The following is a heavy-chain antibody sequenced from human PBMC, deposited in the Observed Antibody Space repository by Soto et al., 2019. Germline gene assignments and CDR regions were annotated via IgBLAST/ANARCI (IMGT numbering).Heavy chain of an antibody. Sequence: EVQLVESGGGLVKPGGSLRLSCAASGFTFSSYSMNWVRQAPGKGLEWVSSISSSSSYIYYADSVKGRFTISRDNAKNSLYLQMNSLRAEDTAVYYCARLPDTAMVSDYYYYYGMDVWGQGTTVTVSS. CDR2: ISSSSSYI. V-gene: IGHV3-21*01. CDR3: ARLPDTAMVSDYYYYYGMDV. J-gene: IGHJ6*02. D-gene: IGHD5-18*01. CDR1: GFTFSSYS.